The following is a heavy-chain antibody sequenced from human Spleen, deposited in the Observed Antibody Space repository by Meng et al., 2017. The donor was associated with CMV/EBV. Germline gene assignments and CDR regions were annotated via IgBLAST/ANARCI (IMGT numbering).Heavy chain of an antibody. J-gene: IGHJ4*02. D-gene: IGHD6-13*01. CDR1: GYTFTSYD. Sequence: ASVKVSCKASGYTFTSYDINWVRQATGQGLEWMGWINPNSGGTNYAQKFLGRVTLTRDTSISTAYMELSRLTSDDTAVYYCARDHPNSSRLQRPDYWGQGTLVTVSS. CDR2: INPNSGGT. V-gene: IGHV1-2*02. CDR3: ARDHPNSSRLQRPDY.